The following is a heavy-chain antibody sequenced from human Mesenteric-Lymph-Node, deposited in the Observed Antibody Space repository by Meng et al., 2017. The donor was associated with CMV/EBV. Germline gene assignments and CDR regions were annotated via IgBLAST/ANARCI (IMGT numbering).Heavy chain of an antibody. CDR2: IRYDGSNK. CDR1: GFTFSSYG. V-gene: IGHV3-30*02. D-gene: IGHD4-23*01. CDR3: ARDAATVGTHPPDY. Sequence: GGSLRLSCAASGFTFSSYGIHWVRQAPGKGLEWVAFIRYDGSNKYYADSVKGRFTISRDNSKNTLYLQMNNLTADDTALYYCARDAATVGTHPPDYWGQGTLVTVSS. J-gene: IGHJ4*02.